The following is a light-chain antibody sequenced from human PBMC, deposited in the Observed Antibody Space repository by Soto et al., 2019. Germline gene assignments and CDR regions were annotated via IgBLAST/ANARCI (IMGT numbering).Light chain of an antibody. Sequence: EIVMRQSPATVAVSPGERATLSCRASQSVSSNLAWYQQKPGQAPRLLIYGASTRATGIPARFSGSGSGTEFTLTISSLQSEDFAVYYCQQYNNWLWTFGQGTKV. CDR1: QSVSSN. J-gene: IGKJ1*01. V-gene: IGKV3-15*01. CDR2: GAS. CDR3: QQYNNWLWT.